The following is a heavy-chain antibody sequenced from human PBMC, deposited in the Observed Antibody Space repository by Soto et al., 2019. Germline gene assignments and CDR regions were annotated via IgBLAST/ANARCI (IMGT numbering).Heavy chain of an antibody. CDR3: ARGPYYYGSGSYGPDIGWFDP. CDR1: GYTLTSYY. J-gene: IGHJ5*02. V-gene: IGHV1-46*01. CDR2: INPSGGST. Sequence: ASVKVSCKASGYTLTSYYMHWVRQAPGQGLEWMGIINPSGGSTSYAQKFQGRVTMTRDTSTSTVYMELSSLRSEDTAVYYCARGPYYYGSGSYGPDIGWFDPWGQGTLVTVSS. D-gene: IGHD3-10*01.